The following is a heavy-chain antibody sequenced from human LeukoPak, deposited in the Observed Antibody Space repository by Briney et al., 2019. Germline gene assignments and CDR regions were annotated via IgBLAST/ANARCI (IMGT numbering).Heavy chain of an antibody. CDR1: GGSISLSYYY. Sequence: PSETLSLTCSVSGGSISLSYYYWGWTRQPPGKALEWIGSVYYSGTTSYNPSLKSRVTISVDMSKNHFSLRLSSVTAADTAMYYCARGTLYSGWSYYFDYWGQGSQVTVSS. CDR2: VYYSGTT. D-gene: IGHD6-19*01. CDR3: ARGTLYSGWSYYFDY. V-gene: IGHV4-39*07. J-gene: IGHJ4*02.